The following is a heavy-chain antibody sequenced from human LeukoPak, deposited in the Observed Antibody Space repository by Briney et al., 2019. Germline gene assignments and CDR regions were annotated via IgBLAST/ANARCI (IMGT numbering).Heavy chain of an antibody. D-gene: IGHD1-26*01. Sequence: GGSLRLSCAASGFTFRSYWMTWVRHYPGKGLEWVANIKQDGSETYYADSVKGRFTISRDNAKNSLYLQMNSLRAEDTAVYYCARVEWEGPHPTLNYWGQGTLVTVSS. CDR2: IKQDGSET. CDR1: GFTFRSYW. V-gene: IGHV3-7*01. J-gene: IGHJ4*02. CDR3: ARVEWEGPHPTLNY.